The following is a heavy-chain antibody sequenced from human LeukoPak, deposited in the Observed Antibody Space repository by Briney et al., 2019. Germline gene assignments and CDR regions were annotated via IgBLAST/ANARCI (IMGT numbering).Heavy chain of an antibody. CDR1: GGSISSYY. CDR2: IYYSGST. Sequence: PSETLSLTCTVSGGSISSYYWSWIRQPPGKGLEWIGYIYYSGSTNYNPSLKSRVTISVGTSKNQFSLKLSSMTAADTAVYYCASHDCSGGSCYFDYWGQGTLVTVSS. CDR3: ASHDCSGGSCYFDY. V-gene: IGHV4-59*01. D-gene: IGHD2-15*01. J-gene: IGHJ4*02.